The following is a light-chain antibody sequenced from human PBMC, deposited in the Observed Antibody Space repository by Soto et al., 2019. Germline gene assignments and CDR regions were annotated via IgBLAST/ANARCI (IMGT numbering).Light chain of an antibody. CDR1: NSDVGGYKY. CDR3: CSYAGSYSYV. V-gene: IGLV2-11*01. J-gene: IGLJ1*01. CDR2: DVS. Sequence: QSALTQPRSVSGSPGQSVTISCTGTNSDVGGYKYASWYQQYPGKAPKLMIYDVSKRPSGVPDRFSGSKSVNTASLTISGLQAEDEADYFCCSYAGSYSYVFGTGIKVTVL.